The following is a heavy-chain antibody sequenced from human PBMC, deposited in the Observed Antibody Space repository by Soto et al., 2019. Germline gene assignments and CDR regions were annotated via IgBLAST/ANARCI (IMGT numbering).Heavy chain of an antibody. D-gene: IGHD2-15*01. J-gene: IGHJ4*02. CDR1: GFPLSSFG. CDR2: IWNDGSNE. CDR3: ARDQTDSGGYSDS. Sequence: GGSLRLSCEASGFPLSSFGIHWVRQAPGKGLEWLAIIWNDGSNEYYADSVKGRFTISRDNSKNTVYLQVSNLRAEDTAVYFCARDQTDSGGYSDSWGQGTLVTVSS. V-gene: IGHV3-33*01.